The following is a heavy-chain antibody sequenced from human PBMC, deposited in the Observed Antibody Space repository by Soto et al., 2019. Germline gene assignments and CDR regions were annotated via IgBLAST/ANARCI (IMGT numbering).Heavy chain of an antibody. J-gene: IGHJ6*02. Sequence: ASVKVSCKASGYTFSGYSITWVRQAPGQGLGWMGRISGYNGNTNYARTLRGRLTLTTDTSTSTAYMELRSLTSDDTAVYYCARDVFCGGAPACPDMDVWGQGTTVTVSS. CDR2: ISGYNGNT. D-gene: IGHD2-15*01. CDR3: ARDVFCGGAPACPDMDV. CDR1: GYTFSGYS. V-gene: IGHV1-18*04.